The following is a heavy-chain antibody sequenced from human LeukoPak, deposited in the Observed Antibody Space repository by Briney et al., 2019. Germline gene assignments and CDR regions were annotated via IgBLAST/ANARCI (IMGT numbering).Heavy chain of an antibody. J-gene: IGHJ4*02. V-gene: IGHV3-21*01. CDR2: IGSSSSYI. D-gene: IGHD3-10*01. CDR3: ARDSPYMVRGVIS. CDR1: GFTFSSYS. Sequence: PGGSPRLSCAASGFTFSSYSMNWVRQAPGKGLEWVSSIGSSSSYIYYADSVKGRFTISRDNAKNSLYLQMNSLRAEDTAVYYCARDSPYMVRGVISWGQGTLVTVSS.